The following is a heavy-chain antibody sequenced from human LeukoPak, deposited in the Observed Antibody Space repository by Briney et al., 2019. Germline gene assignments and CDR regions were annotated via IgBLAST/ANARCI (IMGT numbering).Heavy chain of an antibody. D-gene: IGHD7-27*01. CDR2: ITTSDGNT. Sequence: GGSLRLSCAASGFTFSSYTVSWVRQAPGKGLEWVSTITTSDGNTYYADSVKGRFTVSRDNSKNTLYLQMNSLRAEDTAVYYCAKDGGLWVSAHWGDSWGRGTLVTVSS. V-gene: IGHV3-23*01. J-gene: IGHJ4*02. CDR3: AKDGGLWVSAHWGDS. CDR1: GFTFSSYT.